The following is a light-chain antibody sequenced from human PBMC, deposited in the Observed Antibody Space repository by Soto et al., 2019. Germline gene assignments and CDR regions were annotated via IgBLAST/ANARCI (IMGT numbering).Light chain of an antibody. CDR2: SAS. Sequence: DFQMTQSPSSLSASVGDRVTITCRASQAIRNNLAWYQQKPGKLPQLLIYSASTLQSGVPSRFSGSGSGTDFTLTISSLQPEDVGTYYCQKCDAAPFTFGHGTKVDIK. CDR1: QAIRNN. CDR3: QKCDAAPFT. V-gene: IGKV1-27*01. J-gene: IGKJ3*01.